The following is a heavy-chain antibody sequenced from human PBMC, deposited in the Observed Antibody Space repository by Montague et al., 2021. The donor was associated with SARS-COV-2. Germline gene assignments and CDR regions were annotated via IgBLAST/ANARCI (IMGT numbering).Heavy chain of an antibody. CDR2: IYYSGST. D-gene: IGHD1-7*01. Sequence: SETLSLTCTVSGGSISGSNYYWAWIRQPPGKGLEWIGSIYYSGSTYDNPSLKSRVSISVDTSKNQFSLKPISVTAADTAVYYCARLLLELPGDYWGQGTLVTVSS. J-gene: IGHJ4*02. CDR1: GGSISGSNYY. CDR3: ARLLLELPGDY. V-gene: IGHV4-39*01.